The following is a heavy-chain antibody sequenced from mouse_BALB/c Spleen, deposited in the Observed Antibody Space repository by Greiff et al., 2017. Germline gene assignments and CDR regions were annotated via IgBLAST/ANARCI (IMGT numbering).Heavy chain of an antibody. CDR1: GYAFSSYW. D-gene: IGHD1-1*01. Sequence: VQLQQSGAELVRPGSSVKISCKASGYAFSSYWMNWVKQRPGQGLEWIGQIYPGDGDTNYNGKFKGKATLTADKSSSTAYMQLSSLTSEDSAVYFCARGDYYGSSYFDYWGQGTTLTVSS. V-gene: IGHV1-80*01. J-gene: IGHJ2*01. CDR2: IYPGDGDT. CDR3: ARGDYYGSSYFDY.